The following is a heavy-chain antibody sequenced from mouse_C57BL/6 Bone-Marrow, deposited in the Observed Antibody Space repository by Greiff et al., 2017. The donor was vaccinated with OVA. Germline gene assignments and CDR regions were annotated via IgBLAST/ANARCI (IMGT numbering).Heavy chain of an antibody. V-gene: IGHV1-4*01. CDR1: GYTFTSYT. CDR2: INPSSGYT. CDR3: ARSFYDGYSAWFAY. Sequence: VQLQESGAELARPGASVKMSCKASGYTFTSYTMHWVKQRPGQGLEWIGYINPSSGYTKYNQKFKDKATLTADKSSSTAYMQLSSLTSEDSAVYYCARSFYDGYSAWFAYWGQGTLVTVSA. J-gene: IGHJ3*01. D-gene: IGHD2-3*01.